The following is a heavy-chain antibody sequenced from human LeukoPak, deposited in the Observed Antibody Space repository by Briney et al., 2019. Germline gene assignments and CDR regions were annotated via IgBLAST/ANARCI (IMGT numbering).Heavy chain of an antibody. CDR2: VGAGGGDT. CDR1: GFTLSSYA. CDR3: ARDRTYPWGALGI. Sequence: GGPLRLSCVASGFTLSSYAMNWVRQAPGKGLEWVSTVGAGGGDTFYSDSVKGRFTISRDNSKNALFLQMNSLRAEDTAMYHCARDRTYPWGALGIWGQGTMVTVSS. J-gene: IGHJ3*02. D-gene: IGHD7-27*01. V-gene: IGHV3-23*01.